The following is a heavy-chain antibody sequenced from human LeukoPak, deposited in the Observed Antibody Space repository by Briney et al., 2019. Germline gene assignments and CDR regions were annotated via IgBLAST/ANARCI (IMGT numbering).Heavy chain of an antibody. Sequence: SETLSLTCAVYGGSFSGYYWSWIRQPPGKGLEWIGEINHSGSTNYNPSLKSRVTISVDTSKNQFSLKLSSVTAADTAVYYCARGFRYSSSWYPKFDYWGQGTLVTVSS. CDR2: INHSGST. V-gene: IGHV4-34*01. CDR1: GGSFSGYY. D-gene: IGHD6-13*01. CDR3: ARGFRYSSSWYPKFDY. J-gene: IGHJ4*02.